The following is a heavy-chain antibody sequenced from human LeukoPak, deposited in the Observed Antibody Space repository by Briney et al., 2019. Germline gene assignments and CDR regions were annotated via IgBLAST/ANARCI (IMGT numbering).Heavy chain of an antibody. CDR1: GFTFSSYA. CDR3: AKATTASPRNFDY. D-gene: IGHD2-21*02. J-gene: IGHJ4*02. V-gene: IGHV3-23*01. Sequence: GGSLRLSCAASGFTFSSYAMSWVRQAPGKGLEWVSSISTSGGSTYYADSVKGRFTISRDNSKNTLHLQMNSLRAEDTAVYYCAKATTASPRNFDYWSQGTPVTVSS. CDR2: ISTSGGST.